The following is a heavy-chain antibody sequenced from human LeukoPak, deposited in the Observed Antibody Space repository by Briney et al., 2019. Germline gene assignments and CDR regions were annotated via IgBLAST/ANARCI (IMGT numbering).Heavy chain of an antibody. Sequence: SETLSLTCTVSGGSISNYYWSWIRQPPGKGLEWIGYIYYSGTTNYNPSLTSRATISVDTSKNQFSLKLSSVTAADTAAYFCARDLPSEGWRKIDYWGQGIMVTVSS. CDR1: GGSISNYY. CDR3: ARDLPSEGWRKIDY. V-gene: IGHV4-59*01. D-gene: IGHD2-15*01. CDR2: IYYSGTT. J-gene: IGHJ4*02.